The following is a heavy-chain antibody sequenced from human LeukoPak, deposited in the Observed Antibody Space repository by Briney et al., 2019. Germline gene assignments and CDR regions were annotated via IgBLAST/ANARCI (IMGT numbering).Heavy chain of an antibody. J-gene: IGHJ4*02. CDR2: IRYDGSNK. CDR1: AFTFSTYS. Sequence: GGSLRLSCAASAFTFSTYSMHWVRQAPGKGLEWVAFIRYDGSNKYYADSVKGRFTISRDNSKNTVYLQMNSLRAEDTAVYYCAKHGLPLVVISAPLDYWGQGTLVTVAS. V-gene: IGHV3-30*02. D-gene: IGHD2-15*01. CDR3: AKHGLPLVVISAPLDY.